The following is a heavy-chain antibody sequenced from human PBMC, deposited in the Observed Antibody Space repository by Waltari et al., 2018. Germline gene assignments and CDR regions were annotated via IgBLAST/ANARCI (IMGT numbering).Heavy chain of an antibody. J-gene: IGHJ5*02. CDR3: ARGRTDWFDP. CDR2: IYYSGST. Sequence: QVQLQESGPGLVKPSQTLSLTCTVSGGSISSGGYYWSWIRQHPGKGLEWIGYIYYSGSTDYNPSLKSLVTISVDTSKNQFSLKLSSVTAADTAVHYCARGRTDWFDPWGQGTLVTVSS. CDR1: GGSISSGGYY. V-gene: IGHV4-31*01.